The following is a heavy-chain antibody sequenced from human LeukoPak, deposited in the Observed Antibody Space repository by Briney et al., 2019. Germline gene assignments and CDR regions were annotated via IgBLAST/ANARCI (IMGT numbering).Heavy chain of an antibody. V-gene: IGHV1-2*04. Sequence: ASVKVSCKASGYTFTGYYMHWVRQAPGQGLEWMGWINPNSGGTNYAQKFQGWVTMTRDTSISTAYMELSRLRSDDTAVYYCARDSDDYGDYILDYWGQGTLVTVSS. CDR3: ARDSDDYGDYILDY. CDR1: GYTFTGYY. D-gene: IGHD4-17*01. CDR2: INPNSGGT. J-gene: IGHJ4*02.